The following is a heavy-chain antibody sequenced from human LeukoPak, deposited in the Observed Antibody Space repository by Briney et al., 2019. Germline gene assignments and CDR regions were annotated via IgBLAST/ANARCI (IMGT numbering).Heavy chain of an antibody. CDR3: AKVMKGSERLTMVRGVIIKTAGLYYMDV. Sequence: GGSLRLSXAASGFTLSSYAMSWVRQAPGKGLEWVSSISASGGSTNYADSVKGRFTISRDNSKNTVYLQMNSLRAEDTAVYYCAKVMKGSERLTMVRGVIIKTAGLYYMDVWGKGTTVTVSS. CDR2: ISASGGST. J-gene: IGHJ6*03. V-gene: IGHV3-23*01. D-gene: IGHD3-10*01. CDR1: GFTLSSYA.